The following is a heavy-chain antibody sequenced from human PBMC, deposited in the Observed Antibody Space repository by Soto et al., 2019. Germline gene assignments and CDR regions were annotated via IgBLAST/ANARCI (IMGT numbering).Heavy chain of an antibody. V-gene: IGHV5-51*01. Sequence: GESLKISCKGSGYSFTSYWIGWVRQMPGKGLEWMGIIYPGDFDTRYSPSFQGPVTISAAKSTSTAYLQWSSLKASDTAMYYCARHGGTIFGYSYYYGMDVWGQGTTVTVSS. J-gene: IGHJ6*02. CDR2: IYPGDFDT. CDR3: ARHGGTIFGYSYYYGMDV. D-gene: IGHD3-3*01. CDR1: GYSFTSYW.